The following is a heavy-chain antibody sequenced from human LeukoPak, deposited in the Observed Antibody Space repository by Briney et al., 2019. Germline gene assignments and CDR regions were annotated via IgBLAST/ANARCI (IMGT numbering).Heavy chain of an antibody. V-gene: IGHV3-48*01. Sequence: GGSLRLSCAASGFAFSTYSMDWLRQAPGKGLEWVSYIRSDSTIIHYADPVKGRFTMSRDNGKNSLYLQMNSLRPEDTAVYYCARNGALGDCSGGSCPLDYWGQGTLVSVSS. CDR3: ARNGALGDCSGGSCPLDY. D-gene: IGHD2-15*01. CDR2: IRSDSTII. CDR1: GFAFSTYS. J-gene: IGHJ4*02.